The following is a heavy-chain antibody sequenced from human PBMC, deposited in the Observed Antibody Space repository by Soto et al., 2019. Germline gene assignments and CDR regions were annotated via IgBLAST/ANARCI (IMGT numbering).Heavy chain of an antibody. D-gene: IGHD3-3*01. J-gene: IGHJ4*02. Sequence: PGGSLRLSCAASGFTFSSYWMSWVRQAPGKGLEWVANIKQDGSEKYYVDSVKGRFTISRDNAKNSLYLQMNSLRAEDTAVYYCARGVRFLEWLLYGSYYFNYWGQGTLVTVSS. CDR3: ARGVRFLEWLLYGSYYFNY. CDR1: GFTFSSYW. CDR2: IKQDGSEK. V-gene: IGHV3-7*01.